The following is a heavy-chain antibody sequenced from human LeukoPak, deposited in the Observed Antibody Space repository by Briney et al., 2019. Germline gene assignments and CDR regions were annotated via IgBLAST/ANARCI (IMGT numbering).Heavy chain of an antibody. CDR3: GYRMDV. CDR1: GGSISSDY. CDR2: IYSSGST. V-gene: IGHV4-59*01. J-gene: IGHJ6*02. Sequence: SETLSLTCTVSGGSISSDYWSWIRQPPGKGLEWIGYIYSSGSTKYNPSLKSRVTISVDTSKNQLSLKLSSVTAADTAAFYCGYRMDVWGQGATVTVSS.